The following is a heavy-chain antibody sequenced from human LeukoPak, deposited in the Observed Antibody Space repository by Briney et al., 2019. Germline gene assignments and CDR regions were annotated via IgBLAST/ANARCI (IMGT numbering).Heavy chain of an antibody. CDR1: GFTFSSYW. CDR3: ARDRCSGGSCYGYYYGMDV. V-gene: IGHV3-74*01. J-gene: IGHJ6*02. CDR2: INNDGSNS. D-gene: IGHD2-15*01. Sequence: GGSLRLSCAASGFTFSSYWMHWVRQAPGKGLVWVSRINNDGSNSTYADSVKGRFTISRDNAKNTLYLQMNSLRAEDTAVYYCARDRCSGGSCYGYYYGMDVWGQGTTVTVSS.